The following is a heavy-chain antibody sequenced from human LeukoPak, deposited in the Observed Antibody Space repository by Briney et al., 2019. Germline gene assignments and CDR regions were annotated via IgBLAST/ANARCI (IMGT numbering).Heavy chain of an antibody. D-gene: IGHD5-18*01. V-gene: IGHV1-18*01. Sequence: ASVKVSCKASGYTFTSFGISWARQAPGQGLEWMGWISAYNGNTNYAQKLQGRVTMTTDTSTSTAYMEIRGLRSDDTAVYYCTRDLGVDTTMIFFDYWGQGSLVTVSS. CDR2: ISAYNGNT. CDR3: TRDLGVDTTMIFFDY. J-gene: IGHJ4*02. CDR1: GYTFTSFG.